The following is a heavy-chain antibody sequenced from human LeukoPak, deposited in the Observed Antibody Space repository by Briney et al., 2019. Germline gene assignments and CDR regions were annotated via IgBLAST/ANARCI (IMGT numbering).Heavy chain of an antibody. Sequence: ASVKVSCKTSGYTFTNYGISWMRQAPGQGLEWMGWISTNNGDTNYVQRFQGRVTMTTDTPTTTAYMELRSLTSDDTAVYYCARDLEFPDYWGQGTLVTVSS. V-gene: IGHV1-18*01. CDR1: GYTFTNYG. CDR2: ISTNNGDT. J-gene: IGHJ4*02. D-gene: IGHD3-3*01. CDR3: ARDLEFPDY.